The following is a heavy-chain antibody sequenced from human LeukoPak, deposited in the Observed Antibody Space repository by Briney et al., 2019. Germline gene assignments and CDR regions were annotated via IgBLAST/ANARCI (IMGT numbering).Heavy chain of an antibody. V-gene: IGHV4-59*01. CDR2: IYYSGST. Sequence: SETLSLTCTVSGVSISSDYWSWIRLPPGKGLEWIGYIYYSGSTNYNPSLKSRVTISVDTSKNQFSLKLSSVTAADTAVYYCARVRLDLIVVVPEEGPNWYFDLWGRGTLVTVSS. CDR1: GVSISSDY. D-gene: IGHD2-2*01. J-gene: IGHJ2*01. CDR3: ARVRLDLIVVVPEEGPNWYFDL.